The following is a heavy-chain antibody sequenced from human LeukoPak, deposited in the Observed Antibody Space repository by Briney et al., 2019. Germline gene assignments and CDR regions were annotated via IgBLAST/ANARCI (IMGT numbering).Heavy chain of an antibody. D-gene: IGHD3-10*01. CDR2: ISAYNGNT. V-gene: IGHV1-18*01. CDR1: GYTFTSYG. J-gene: IGHJ4*02. CDR3: ARDDMVRGVPRQPGY. Sequence: ASVKVSCKASGYTFTSYGISWVRQAPGQGLEWMGWISAYNGNTNYAQKLQGRVTMTTDTSTSTAYMELRSLRSDDTAVYYCARDDMVRGVPRQPGYWGQGTLVTVSS.